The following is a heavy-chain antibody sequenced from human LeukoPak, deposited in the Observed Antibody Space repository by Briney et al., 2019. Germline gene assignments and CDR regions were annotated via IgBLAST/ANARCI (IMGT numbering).Heavy chain of an antibody. J-gene: IGHJ4*02. CDR2: INHSGST. D-gene: IGHD5-24*01. CDR3: ARVEMATINP. V-gene: IGHV4-34*01. CDR1: GGSFSGYY. Sequence: SETLSLTCAVYGGSFSGYYWSWIRQPPGKGLEWIGEINHSGSTNYNPSLKSRVTISVDTSKNQFSLKLGSVTAADTAVYYCARVEMATINPWGQGTLVTVSS.